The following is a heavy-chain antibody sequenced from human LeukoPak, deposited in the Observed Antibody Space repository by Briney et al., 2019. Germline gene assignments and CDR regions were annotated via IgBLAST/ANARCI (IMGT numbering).Heavy chain of an antibody. CDR1: GGSISNYY. J-gene: IGHJ4*02. CDR2: IYDSGST. V-gene: IGHV4-59*01. Sequence: SETLSLTCTVSGGSISNYYWSWIRQPPGKGLEWIGYIYDSGSTNYNPSLNSRATISEDMSKNQFSLKVRSVTAADTAVYYCARSTGGWSYFDHWGQGILVTVSS. CDR3: ARSTGGWSYFDH. D-gene: IGHD6-19*01.